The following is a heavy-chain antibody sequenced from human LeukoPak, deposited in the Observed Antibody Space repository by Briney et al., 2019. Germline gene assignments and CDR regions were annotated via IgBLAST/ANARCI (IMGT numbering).Heavy chain of an antibody. Sequence: SETLSLTCTVSGGSISSYYWSWIRQPPGKGLEWIGYIYYSGSTNYNPSLKSRVTISVDTSKNQFSLKLSSVTAADTAVYYCARGDGYNNPFDYWGQGTLATVSS. CDR2: IYYSGST. D-gene: IGHD5-24*01. J-gene: IGHJ4*02. CDR1: GGSISSYY. V-gene: IGHV4-59*01. CDR3: ARGDGYNNPFDY.